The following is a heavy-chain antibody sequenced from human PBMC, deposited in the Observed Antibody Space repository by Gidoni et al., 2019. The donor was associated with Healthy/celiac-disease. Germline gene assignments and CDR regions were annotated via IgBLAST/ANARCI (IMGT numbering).Heavy chain of an antibody. CDR3: ARRAPITMIEEDGMDV. CDR2: IYPVASDT. D-gene: IGHD3-22*01. J-gene: IGHJ6*02. CDR1: GYSFPSYW. Sequence: EVQLVQSGAEVKKHGESLKIPCKGSGYSFPSYWIGWVRQMPGKGLQWVGIIYPVASDTRYSPSFQGQVTISADKSISTAYLQWSSLKASDTAMYYCARRAPITMIEEDGMDVWGQGTTVTVSS. V-gene: IGHV5-51*01.